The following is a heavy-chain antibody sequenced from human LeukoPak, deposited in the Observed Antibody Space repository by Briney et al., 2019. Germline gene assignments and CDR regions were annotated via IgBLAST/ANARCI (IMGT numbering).Heavy chain of an antibody. CDR3: AKDPTDFGSSGQTYFDY. J-gene: IGHJ4*02. CDR2: ISAGGGRT. D-gene: IGHD3-22*01. CDR1: GFTFSSCA. Sequence: PGGSLRLSCAASGFTFSSCAMSWVRQAPGKGLEWVSAISAGGGRTFCADSVKGRFTISRDNSKNTLYLQMNSLKAEDTAIYYCAKDPTDFGSSGQTYFDYWGQGTLVTVSS. V-gene: IGHV3-23*01.